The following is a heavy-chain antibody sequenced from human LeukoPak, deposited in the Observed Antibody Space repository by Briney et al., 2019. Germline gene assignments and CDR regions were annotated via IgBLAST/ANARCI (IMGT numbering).Heavy chain of an antibody. Sequence: PGGSLRLSCAASAFTFKKSGMHWVRQAPGKGLEWVAVISFDGSDKQYAESVEGRFTVSRDDSKDTVYLQMNSLRPEDTAVYYCAKDSAGGPAAPYYFDYWGQGTLVTVSS. J-gene: IGHJ4*02. CDR2: ISFDGSDK. D-gene: IGHD2-2*01. CDR1: AFTFKKSG. CDR3: AKDSAGGPAAPYYFDY. V-gene: IGHV3-30*18.